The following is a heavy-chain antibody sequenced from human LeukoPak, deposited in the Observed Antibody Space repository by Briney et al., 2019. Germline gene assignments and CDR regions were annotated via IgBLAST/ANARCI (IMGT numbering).Heavy chain of an antibody. CDR1: GFIVSSNY. Sequence: GGSLRLSCAASGFIVSSNYMSWVRQAPGKGLEWVSVIYRGGSTYYADSVKGRFTSSRDNSKNTLYLQMNSLRAEDTAVYYCARESVVGATDSFDYWGQGTLVTVSS. D-gene: IGHD1-26*01. CDR2: IYRGGST. V-gene: IGHV3-66*01. CDR3: ARESVVGATDSFDY. J-gene: IGHJ4*02.